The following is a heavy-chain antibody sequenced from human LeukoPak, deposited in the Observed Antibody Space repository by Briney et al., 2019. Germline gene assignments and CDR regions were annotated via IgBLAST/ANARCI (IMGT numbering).Heavy chain of an antibody. V-gene: IGHV4-31*03. J-gene: IGHJ5*02. CDR1: GGSISSGGYY. CDR2: IYYSGST. D-gene: IGHD2-2*01. CDR3: ARVGCSSTSCPDYNWFDP. Sequence: SQTLSLTCTVSGGSISSGGYYWSWIRQHPGKGLEWIGYIYYSGSTYYNPSLKSRVTISVDTSKNQFSLKLSSVTAADTAVYYCARVGCSSTSCPDYNWFDPWGQGTLVTVSS.